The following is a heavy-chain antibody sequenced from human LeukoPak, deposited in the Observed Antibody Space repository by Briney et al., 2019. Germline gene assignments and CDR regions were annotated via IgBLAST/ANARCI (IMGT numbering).Heavy chain of an antibody. V-gene: IGHV3-33*08. D-gene: IGHD6-13*01. CDR3: ARGQPPSYYDMDV. J-gene: IGHJ6*02. CDR2: IWSDGSTK. Sequence: PGGSLRLSCSASGFTFSSYGMHWVRQAPGKGPEWVAVIWSDGSTKYYADSVKGRFTISRDNSKNTLYLQMNSLRAEDTAVYYCARGQPPSYYDMDVWGQGTTVTVSS. CDR1: GFTFSSYG.